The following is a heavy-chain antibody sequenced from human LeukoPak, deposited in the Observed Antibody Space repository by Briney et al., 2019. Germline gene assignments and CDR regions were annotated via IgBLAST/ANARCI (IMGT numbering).Heavy chain of an antibody. J-gene: IGHJ3*02. Sequence: SETLSLTCTVSGGSISSYYWSWIRQPPGKGLEWIGYIYYSGSTNYNPSLKSRVTISVDTSKNQFSLRLSSVTAADTAVYYCARQGNIAVARHDAFDIWGQGTMVTVSS. CDR1: GGSISSYY. D-gene: IGHD6-19*01. CDR3: ARQGNIAVARHDAFDI. CDR2: IYYSGST. V-gene: IGHV4-59*08.